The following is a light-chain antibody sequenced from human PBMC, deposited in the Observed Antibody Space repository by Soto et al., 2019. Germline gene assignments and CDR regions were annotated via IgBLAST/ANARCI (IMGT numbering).Light chain of an antibody. J-gene: IGKJ5*01. V-gene: IGKV3-11*01. CDR1: QSVSSSY. CDR2: DAS. Sequence: ELVLTQSPGTLSLSPGERATLSCRASQSVSSSYLAWYQQKPGQAPRLLIYDASNRATGIPARFSGIVSGTDFTLTISSLEPEDFAAYYGQQRSNWPSITFGQGTRLEIK. CDR3: QQRSNWPSIT.